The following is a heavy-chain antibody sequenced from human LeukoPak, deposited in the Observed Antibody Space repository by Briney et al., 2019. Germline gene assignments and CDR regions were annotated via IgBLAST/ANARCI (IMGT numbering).Heavy chain of an antibody. CDR3: ARGGAYYDILTGYPPAFDI. D-gene: IGHD3-9*01. CDR2: ISYDGSNK. V-gene: IGHV3-30*04. J-gene: IGHJ3*02. CDR1: GFTFSSYA. Sequence: GGSLRLSCAASGFTFSSYAMHWVRQAPGKGLEWVAVISYDGSNKYYADSVKGRFTISRDNAKNSLYLQMNSLRAEDTAVYYCARGGAYYDILTGYPPAFDIWGQGTMVTVSS.